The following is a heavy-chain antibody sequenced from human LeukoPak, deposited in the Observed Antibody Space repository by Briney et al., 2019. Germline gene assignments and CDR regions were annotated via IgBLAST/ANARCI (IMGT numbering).Heavy chain of an antibody. D-gene: IGHD6-13*01. CDR1: GFTFTSSA. V-gene: IGHV1-58*02. Sequence: SVKVSCKASGFTFTSSAMQWVRQARGQRLEWIGWIVVGSGNTNYAQKFQERVTITRDMSTSTAHMELSSLRSEDTAVYYCAAEPYSSSWYAFPFIWGQGTLVTVSS. CDR3: AAEPYSSSWYAFPFI. J-gene: IGHJ4*02. CDR2: IVVGSGNT.